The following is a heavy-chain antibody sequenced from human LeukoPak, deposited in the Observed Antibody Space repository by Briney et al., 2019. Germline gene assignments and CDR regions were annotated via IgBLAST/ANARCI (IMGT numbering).Heavy chain of an antibody. Sequence: GASVKVSCKASGYTFTGYYIHWVRQAPGQGLEWMGWINPNSGGTNYAQKFQGRVTMTRDTSISTAYMELSRLRSDDTAVYYCARDGQWLEYYFDYWGQGTLVTVSS. V-gene: IGHV1-2*02. CDR3: ARDGQWLEYYFDY. CDR2: INPNSGGT. D-gene: IGHD6-19*01. CDR1: GYTFTGYY. J-gene: IGHJ4*02.